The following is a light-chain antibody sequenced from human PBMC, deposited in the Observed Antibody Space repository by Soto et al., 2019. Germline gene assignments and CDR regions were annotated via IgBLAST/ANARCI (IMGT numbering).Light chain of an antibody. Sequence: QSVLTQPASVSGSPGQSITLSCTGTSSDVGGYNYVSWYQQPPGKAPKLMMYDVSNRPSGVSKRFSGSKSGTTASLTISGLQAEDEADYYCSSYTSSSTLDVVFGGGTKVTVL. CDR3: SSYTSSSTLDVV. CDR1: SSDVGGYNY. J-gene: IGLJ2*01. CDR2: DVS. V-gene: IGLV2-14*01.